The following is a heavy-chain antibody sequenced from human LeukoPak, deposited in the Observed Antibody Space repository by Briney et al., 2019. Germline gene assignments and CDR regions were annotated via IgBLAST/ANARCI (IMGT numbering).Heavy chain of an antibody. V-gene: IGHV3-21*01. CDR3: AREGTAVATNFDY. J-gene: IGHJ4*02. CDR1: GFPFSSFS. CDR2: ISSSNGYI. D-gene: IGHD5-18*01. Sequence: GGSLGLSWAASGFPFSSFSMNGARRPPGRGREGVSSISSSNGYIYYADSVKGRFTISRDNAKNSLYLQMNSLRAEDTAVYYCAREGTAVATNFDYWGQGTLVTVSS.